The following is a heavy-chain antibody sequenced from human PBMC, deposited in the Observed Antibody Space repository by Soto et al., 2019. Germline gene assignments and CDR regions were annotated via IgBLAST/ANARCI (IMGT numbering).Heavy chain of an antibody. Sequence: GGSLRLSCAASGFTFSSFAMSWVRQAPGKGLEWVSDVGGSGNTNYADSVKGRFTISRDNSKNTLYLQMNSLRAEDTAVYYCAKAIRIDIVVVVAASPPDYWGQGTLVTVSS. CDR1: GFTFSSFA. J-gene: IGHJ4*02. CDR3: AKAIRIDIVVVVAASPPDY. V-gene: IGHV3-23*01. D-gene: IGHD2-15*01. CDR2: VGGSGNT.